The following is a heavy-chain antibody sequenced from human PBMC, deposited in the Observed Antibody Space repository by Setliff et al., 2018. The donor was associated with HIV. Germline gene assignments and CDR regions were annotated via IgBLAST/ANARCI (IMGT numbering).Heavy chain of an antibody. Sequence: ASVKVSCKASGYTFSSHAINWVRQAPGQGLEWMGWINTNTGNPTYGQGFTGRFVLSLDTSVSTAYLQISSLRAEDTAVYHCARDYYCGRDCYSAFDSWGQGTMVTVSS. J-gene: IGHJ3*02. D-gene: IGHD2-21*01. CDR2: INTNTGNP. V-gene: IGHV7-4-1*02. CDR3: ARDYYCGRDCYSAFDS. CDR1: GYTFSSHA.